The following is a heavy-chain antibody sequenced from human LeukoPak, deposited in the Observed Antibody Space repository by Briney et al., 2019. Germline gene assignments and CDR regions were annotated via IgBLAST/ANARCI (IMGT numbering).Heavy chain of an antibody. CDR3: ARASALCVSTSCYVDY. CDR1: GFTFSDHN. D-gene: IGHD2-2*01. J-gene: IGHJ4*02. Sequence: GGSLRLSCVASGFTFSDHNMNWVRQVPGKGLESISYISSSGNTIYYADSVKGRFTISRDNSKNTLYLQMNSLRAEDTAVYYCARASALCVSTSCYVDYWGQGTLVTVSS. CDR2: ISSSGNTI. V-gene: IGHV3-48*01.